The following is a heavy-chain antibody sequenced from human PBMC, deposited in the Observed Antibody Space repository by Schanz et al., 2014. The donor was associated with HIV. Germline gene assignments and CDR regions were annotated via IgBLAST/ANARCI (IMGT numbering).Heavy chain of an antibody. Sequence: EVQLAESGGGLVKLGGSLRLSCAGSGFSFSDAWMSWVRQAPGKGLEWVGQAKGSSRAGEIDYAAPVKGRFTISRDDSRNTLYLQMNSLKTEDTGLYYCVTDRYYLQFDNWGQGTLVTVSS. J-gene: IGHJ4*02. CDR1: GFSFSDAW. D-gene: IGHD1-26*01. CDR2: AKGSSRAGEI. V-gene: IGHV3-15*01. CDR3: VTDRYYLQFDN.